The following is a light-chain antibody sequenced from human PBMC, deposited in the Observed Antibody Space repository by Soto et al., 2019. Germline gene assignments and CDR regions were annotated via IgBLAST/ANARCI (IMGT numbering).Light chain of an antibody. Sequence: QSALTQPASVSGSPGQSITISCTGTSSDVGGYNYVSWYQQHPGKAPKLMIYEVSNRPSGVSNRFSGSKSGNTASLTISGLQAEDEADYFCSSYGSTSTRYVFGTGTNFTVL. J-gene: IGLJ1*01. CDR1: SSDVGGYNY. CDR3: SSYGSTSTRYV. V-gene: IGLV2-14*01. CDR2: EVS.